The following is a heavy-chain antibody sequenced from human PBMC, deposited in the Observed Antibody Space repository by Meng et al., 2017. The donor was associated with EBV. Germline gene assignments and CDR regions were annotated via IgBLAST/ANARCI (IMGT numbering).Heavy chain of an antibody. D-gene: IGHD3-10*01. CDR3: ASESGRGYTPDY. Sequence: QGPLVPSAVEVKSPGSSVKGSCKTSGRPFRYYAISWVRQAPGQGLEWLGGFLPRLGAPNYAQKFHGRVKITADESTSTHYMDLSSLRSEDTAIYYCASESGRGYTPDYWGQGTLVTVSS. CDR1: GRPFRYYA. J-gene: IGHJ4*02. V-gene: IGHV1-69*01. CDR2: FLPRLGAP.